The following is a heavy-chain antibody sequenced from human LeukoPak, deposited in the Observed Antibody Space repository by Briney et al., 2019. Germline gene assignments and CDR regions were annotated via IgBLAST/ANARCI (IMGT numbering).Heavy chain of an antibody. CDR3: ARDPIVVVPAAITAAEYFQH. D-gene: IGHD2-2*01. J-gene: IGHJ1*01. V-gene: IGHV3-21*01. Sequence: NSGGSLRLSCAASGFTFSSYSMNWVRQAPGKGLEWVSSISSSSSYIYYADSVKGRFTISRDNAKNSLYLQMNSLRAEDTAVYYCARDPIVVVPAAITAAEYFQHWGQGTLVTVSS. CDR1: GFTFSSYS. CDR2: ISSSSSYI.